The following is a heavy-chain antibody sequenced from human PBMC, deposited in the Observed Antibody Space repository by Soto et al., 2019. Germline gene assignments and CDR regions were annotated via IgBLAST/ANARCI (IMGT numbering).Heavy chain of an antibody. CDR3: ASQQLVHYYYGMDV. D-gene: IGHD6-13*01. CDR2: IYYSGST. CDR1: GGSISSSSYY. Sequence: QLQLQESGPGLVKPSETLSLTCTVSGGSISSSSYYWGWIRQPPGKGLEWIGCIYYSGSTYYNPSLKSRVTMSVDTSKNQFSLKLSSVTAADTAMYYCASQQLVHYYYGMDVWGQGTTVTVSS. V-gene: IGHV4-39*01. J-gene: IGHJ6*02.